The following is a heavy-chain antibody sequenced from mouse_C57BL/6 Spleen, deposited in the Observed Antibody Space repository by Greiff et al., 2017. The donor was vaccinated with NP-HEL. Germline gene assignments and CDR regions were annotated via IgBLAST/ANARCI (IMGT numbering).Heavy chain of an antibody. V-gene: IGHV1-69*01. Sequence: VQLQQPGAELVMPGASVKLSCKASGYTFTSYWMHWVKQRPGQGLEWIGEIDPSDSYTNYNQKFKGKSTLTVDKSSSTAYMQLSSLTTEDSTVYYFDRKEYYYGSSCESYAMDYWGQGTSVTVSS. D-gene: IGHD1-1*01. J-gene: IGHJ4*01. CDR3: DRKEYYYGSSCESYAMDY. CDR1: GYTFTSYW. CDR2: IDPSDSYT.